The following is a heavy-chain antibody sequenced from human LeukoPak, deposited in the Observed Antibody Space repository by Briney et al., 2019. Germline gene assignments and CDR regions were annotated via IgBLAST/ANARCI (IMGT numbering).Heavy chain of an antibody. V-gene: IGHV3-11*01. CDR1: GYTFSDYY. CDR2: ISSSSSTI. D-gene: IGHD3-3*02. CDR3: ARVLIVGVVIDYFDY. J-gene: IGHJ4*02. Sequence: GGSLRLSCAASGYTFSDYYMSWIRHARGKGLEWVSYISSSSSTIYYADSVKGRFTLSRDNAENSLYLQMNSLRAEDTAVYYCARVLIVGVVIDYFDYWGQGTLVTVSS.